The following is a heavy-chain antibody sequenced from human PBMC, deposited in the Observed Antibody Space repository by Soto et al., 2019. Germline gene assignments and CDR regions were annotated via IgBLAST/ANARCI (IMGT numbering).Heavy chain of an antibody. CDR3: AGVLRRGPAMMVVWEGNNNWFDP. CDR2: ISAYNGNT. V-gene: IGHV1-18*04. Sequence: GASVKVSCKASGYTFTSYGISWVRQAPGQGLEWMGWISAYNGNTNYAQKLQGRVTMTTDTSTSTAYMELRSLRSDDTAVYYCAGVLRRGPAMMVVWEGNNNWFDPWGQGTWSPSPQ. J-gene: IGHJ5*02. CDR1: GYTFTSYG. D-gene: IGHD3-22*01.